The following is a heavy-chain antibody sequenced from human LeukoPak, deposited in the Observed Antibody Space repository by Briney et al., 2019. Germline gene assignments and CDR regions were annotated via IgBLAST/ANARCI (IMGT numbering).Heavy chain of an antibody. CDR2: ISHDGSNK. J-gene: IGHJ4*02. V-gene: IGHV3-30*18. CDR1: ALAFSDHG. D-gene: IGHD6-19*01. CDR3: AEDGPNSGWHYFDY. Sequence: PGGSLRLSCAASALAFSDHGMHWVRQAPGKGLEWVAVISHDGSNKYYADSVKGRFTISRDNSKNTLYLQMNSLRDEDTAVYYCAEDGPNSGWHYFDYWGQGTLVTVSS.